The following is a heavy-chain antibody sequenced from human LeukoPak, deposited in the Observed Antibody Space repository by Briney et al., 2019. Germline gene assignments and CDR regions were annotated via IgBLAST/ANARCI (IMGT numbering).Heavy chain of an antibody. V-gene: IGHV4-34*01. J-gene: IGHJ6*03. CDR3: ARAGRVRFLEWSRPYYYMDV. CDR1: GGSCSGYY. D-gene: IGHD3-3*01. CDR2: INHSGGN. Sequence: SETLSLTGAVDGGSCSGYYWRWIGQAPGKGLEGIGEINHSGGNNDNPSLKSRVTISLDTSKNPFSLKLSSVTAADTAVYYCARAGRVRFLEWSRPYYYMDVWGKGTTVTVSS.